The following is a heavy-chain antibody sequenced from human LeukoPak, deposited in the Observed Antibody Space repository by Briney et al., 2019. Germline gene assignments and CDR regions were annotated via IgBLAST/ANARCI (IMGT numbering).Heavy chain of an antibody. CDR3: TRRSNGERDYYYYMDV. CDR2: IRSKAYGGTT. CDR1: GFTFGDYA. J-gene: IGHJ6*03. V-gene: IGHV3-49*04. Sequence: GGSLRLSCTASGFTFGDYAMSWVRQAPGKALEWVGFIRSKAYGGTTEYAASVKGRFTISRDDSKSIAYLQMNSLKTADTAVYYCTRRSNGERDYYYYMDVWGKGTTVTVSS. D-gene: IGHD4-11*01.